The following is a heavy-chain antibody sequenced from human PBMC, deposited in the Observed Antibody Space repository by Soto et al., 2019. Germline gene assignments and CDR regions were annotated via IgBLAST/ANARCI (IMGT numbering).Heavy chain of an antibody. CDR1: GFTFSSYW. D-gene: IGHD1-26*01. CDR2: INSDGSST. Sequence: EVQLVESGGGLVQPGGSLRLSCAASGFTFSSYWMHRVRQAPGKGLVWVSRINSDGSSTSYADSVKGRFTISRDNAKNTLYLQMNSLRAEDTAVYYCARDQRIVGAADLDYWGQGTLVTVSS. J-gene: IGHJ4*02. V-gene: IGHV3-74*01. CDR3: ARDQRIVGAADLDY.